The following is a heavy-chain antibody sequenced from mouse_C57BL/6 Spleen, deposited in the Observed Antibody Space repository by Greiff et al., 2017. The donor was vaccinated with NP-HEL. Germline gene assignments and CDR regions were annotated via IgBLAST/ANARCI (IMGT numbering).Heavy chain of an antibody. V-gene: IGHV1-82*01. J-gene: IGHJ1*03. CDR1: GYAFSSSW. CDR3: ARNYYGSSYGYFDV. D-gene: IGHD1-1*01. CDR2: IYPGDGDT. Sequence: QVQLQQSGPELVKPGASVKISCKASGYAFSSSWMNWVQPRPGKGLEWIGRIYPGDGDTNYNGKFKGKATLTADKSSSTAYMQLSSLTSEDSAVYFCARNYYGSSYGYFDVWGTGTTVTVSS.